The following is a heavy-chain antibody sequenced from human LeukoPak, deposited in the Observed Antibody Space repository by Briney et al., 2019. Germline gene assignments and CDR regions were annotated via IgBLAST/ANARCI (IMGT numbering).Heavy chain of an antibody. D-gene: IGHD1-26*01. J-gene: IGHJ4*02. V-gene: IGHV3-30*03. CDR1: GFTFSSYG. CDR3: ARGGSGSYDSYFDY. CDR2: ISYDGSNK. Sequence: GGSLRLSCAASGFTFSSYGMHWVRQAPGKGLEWVAVISYDGSNKYYADSVKGRFTISRDNAKNSLYLQMNSLRAEDTAVYYCARGGSGSYDSYFDYWGQGILVTVSS.